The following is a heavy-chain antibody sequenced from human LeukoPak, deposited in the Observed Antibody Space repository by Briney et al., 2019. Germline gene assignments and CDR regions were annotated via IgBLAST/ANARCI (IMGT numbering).Heavy chain of an antibody. CDR1: GGTFSSYA. J-gene: IGHJ3*02. Sequence: SVTVSCEASGGTFSSYAISWVRQAPGQGLEWMGGIIPIFGAANYAQKFQGRVTITTDESTSTAYMELSSLRSEDTAVYYCARDLSSSSRAFDIWGQGTMVTVSS. CDR2: IIPIFGAA. CDR3: ARDLSSSSRAFDI. V-gene: IGHV1-69*05. D-gene: IGHD6-6*01.